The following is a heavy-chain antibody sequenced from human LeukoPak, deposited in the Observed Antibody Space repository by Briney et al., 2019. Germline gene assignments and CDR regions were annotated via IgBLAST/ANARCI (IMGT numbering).Heavy chain of an antibody. CDR3: ARDRYSGYDFVGSFDY. V-gene: IGHV3-30-3*01. D-gene: IGHD5-12*01. J-gene: IGHJ4*02. CDR2: ISYDGSNK. CDR1: GFTFSSYA. Sequence: GGSLRLSCAASGFTFSSYAMHWVRQAPGKGLEWVAVISYDGSNKYYADSVKGRFTISRDNSKNTLYLQMNGLRAEDTAVYYCARDRYSGYDFVGSFDYWGQGTLVTVSS.